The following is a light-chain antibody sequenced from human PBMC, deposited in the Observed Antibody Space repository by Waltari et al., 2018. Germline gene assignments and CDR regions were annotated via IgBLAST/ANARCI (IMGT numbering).Light chain of an antibody. V-gene: IGLV2-14*03. CDR1: SSAVGGYNY. Sequence: QSAMTQPASVSGSPGQSITISCTGTSSAVGGYNYVSWYQQHPGKAPKLMSYDGSNRPSGVRNRVSGSKSGNTASLTISGLQAEDEADYYCSSYTSSISLVFGGGTKLTVL. CDR3: SSYTSSISLV. J-gene: IGLJ2*01. CDR2: DGS.